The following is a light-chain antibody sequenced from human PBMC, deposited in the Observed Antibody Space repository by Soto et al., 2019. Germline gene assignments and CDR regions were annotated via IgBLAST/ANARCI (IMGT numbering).Light chain of an antibody. V-gene: IGKV1-5*01. Sequence: DIQMTQSPSTLSASVGDRVTITCRASQSISSWLAWYKQKPGKAPKLLIYDASSLESGVPSRFSGSGSGTEFTLTISSLQHDEFATYYCQQSGSSRWTVGQGTKVDIK. CDR1: QSISSW. CDR3: QQSGSSRWT. CDR2: DAS. J-gene: IGKJ1*01.